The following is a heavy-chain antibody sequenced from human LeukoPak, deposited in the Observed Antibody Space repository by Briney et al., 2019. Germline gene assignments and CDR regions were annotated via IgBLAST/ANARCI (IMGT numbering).Heavy chain of an antibody. D-gene: IGHD6-19*01. V-gene: IGHV1-46*01. CDR1: GITFTRYY. J-gene: IGHJ4*02. CDR3: ARAKSVAGTFDY. Sequence: ASVKVSCKASGITFTRYYVNWVRQAPGQGPEWMGIINPSGDGTNYAQQFQGRVTMTRGTSTSTVYMELSSLRYDDAAMYYCARAKSVAGTFDYWGQGTLVTVSS. CDR2: INPSGDGT.